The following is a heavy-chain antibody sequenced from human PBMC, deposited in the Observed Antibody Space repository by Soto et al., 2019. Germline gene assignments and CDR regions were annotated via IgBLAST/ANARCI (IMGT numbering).Heavy chain of an antibody. D-gene: IGHD3-3*01. V-gene: IGHV3-48*02. CDR3: ARESRFLEWLSLNWFDP. J-gene: IGHJ5*02. CDR2: ISSSSSTI. CDR1: GFTFSSYS. Sequence: SVGGLVPPGGSLRLSCAASGFTFSSYSMNWVRQAPGKGLEWVSYISSSSSTIYYADSVKGRFTISRDNAKNSLYLQMNSLRDEDTAVYYCARESRFLEWLSLNWFDPWGQGTLVTVSS.